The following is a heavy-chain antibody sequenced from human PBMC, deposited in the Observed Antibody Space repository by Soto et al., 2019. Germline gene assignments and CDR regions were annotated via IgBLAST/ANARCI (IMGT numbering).Heavy chain of an antibody. CDR2: IYTGGTT. D-gene: IGHD5-12*01. J-gene: IGHJ4*02. CDR3: HGYGY. Sequence: EVQLVEPGGGLIQPGGSLRLSCVVSGFTVSSSNYMSWVRQAPGKGLEWVSVIYTGGTTYYADSVKGRFTISRDNSKNTLYLQMNSLRAEDTAVYYCHGYGYWGQGTLVTVSS. CDR1: GFTVSSSNY. V-gene: IGHV3-53*01.